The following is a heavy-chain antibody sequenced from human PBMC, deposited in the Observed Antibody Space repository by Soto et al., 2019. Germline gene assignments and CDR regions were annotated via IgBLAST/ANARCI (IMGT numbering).Heavy chain of an antibody. Sequence: SVKVSCKASGYTFFTYDISWVRQAPGQGLEWMGWISTYSGDTKYAQKFQGRVTMTTDTSTTTAYLGLRSLRSDDTAVYYCARHHGPTTSEIWSGPWGQGTLFPLS. V-gene: IGHV1-18*01. CDR2: ISTYSGDT. CDR3: ARHHGPTTSEIWSGP. D-gene: IGHD1-1*01. J-gene: IGHJ5*02. CDR1: GYTFFTYD.